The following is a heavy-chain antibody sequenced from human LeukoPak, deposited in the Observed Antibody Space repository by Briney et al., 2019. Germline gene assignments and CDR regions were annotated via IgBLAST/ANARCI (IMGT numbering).Heavy chain of an antibody. Sequence: SETLSLTCTVSGGSISSGDYYWSWIRQPPGKGLEWIGYIYYSGSTNYNPSLKSRVTISVDTSKNQFSLKLSSVTAADTAVYYCARQGTGITGTTGAFDIWGQGTMVTVSS. J-gene: IGHJ3*02. D-gene: IGHD1-7*01. CDR1: GGSISSGDYY. V-gene: IGHV4-61*08. CDR2: IYYSGST. CDR3: ARQGTGITGTTGAFDI.